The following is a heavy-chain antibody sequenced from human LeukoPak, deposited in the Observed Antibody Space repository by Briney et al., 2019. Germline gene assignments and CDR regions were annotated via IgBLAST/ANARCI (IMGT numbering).Heavy chain of an antibody. D-gene: IGHD5-12*01. CDR2: ITSSSSYI. CDR3: AKEDIAGNGFPFDY. CDR1: GFTFSSYS. V-gene: IGHV3-21*01. J-gene: IGHJ4*02. Sequence: GGSLRLSCAASGFTFSSYSMNWVRQAPGKGLEWVSSITSSSSYIYYADSVKGRFTISRDNAKNSLYLQMNSLRAEDTAVYYCAKEDIAGNGFPFDYWGQGTLVTVSS.